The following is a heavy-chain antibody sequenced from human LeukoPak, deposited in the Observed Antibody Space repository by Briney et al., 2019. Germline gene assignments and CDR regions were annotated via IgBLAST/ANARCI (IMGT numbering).Heavy chain of an antibody. V-gene: IGHV3-11*01. D-gene: IGHD3-22*01. J-gene: IGHJ4*02. Sequence: GGSLRLSCAASGFTISDYYMSWIRQAPGKGLEWVSYISSSGSTIYYADSVKGRFTISRDNAKNSLYLQMNSLRAEDTAVYYCAKYYYDSSGYSFFDYWGQGTLVTVSS. CDR1: GFTISDYY. CDR2: ISSSGSTI. CDR3: AKYYYDSSGYSFFDY.